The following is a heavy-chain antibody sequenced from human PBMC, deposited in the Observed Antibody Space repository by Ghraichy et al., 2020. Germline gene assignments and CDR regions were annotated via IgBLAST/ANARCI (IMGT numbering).Heavy chain of an antibody. Sequence: SVKVSCKASGGTFSSYAISWVRQAPGQGLEWMGGIIPIFGTANYAQKFQGRVTITADESTSTAYMELSSLRSEDTAVYYCARVPSPGIAVAGTGYYYYGMDVWGQGTTVTVSS. CDR2: IIPIFGTA. D-gene: IGHD6-19*01. CDR1: GGTFSSYA. V-gene: IGHV1-69*13. CDR3: ARVPSPGIAVAGTGYYYYGMDV. J-gene: IGHJ6*02.